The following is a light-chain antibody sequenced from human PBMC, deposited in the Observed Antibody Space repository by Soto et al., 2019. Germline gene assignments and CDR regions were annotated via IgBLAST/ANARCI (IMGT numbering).Light chain of an antibody. CDR2: RAS. V-gene: IGKV1-5*03. CDR3: QQYHSYAWT. CDR1: QAISSW. Sequence: DIQMTQSPSTLSASVGDRVTITCRASQAISSWLAWYQQKPGKAPKLLIYRASSLESGVPSRFSGSGSETEFTLTISGLQPDDFATYYCQQYHSYAWTFGQGTKVEIK. J-gene: IGKJ1*01.